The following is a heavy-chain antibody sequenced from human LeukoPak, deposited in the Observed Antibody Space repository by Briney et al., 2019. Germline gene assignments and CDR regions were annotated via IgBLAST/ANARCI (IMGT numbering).Heavy chain of an antibody. D-gene: IGHD4/OR15-4a*01. V-gene: IGHV3-30*04. CDR2: ISYDGSNT. CDR1: GFTFSNFA. Sequence: GRSLRLSCVVSGFTFSNFAMHWVRQAPGKGLEWVAFISYDGSNTYYADSVKGRFTISRDTSKNTLYLQMNSLRAEDTAVYYCARRAGAYSHPYDYWGQGTLVTVSS. J-gene: IGHJ4*02. CDR3: ARRAGAYSHPYDY.